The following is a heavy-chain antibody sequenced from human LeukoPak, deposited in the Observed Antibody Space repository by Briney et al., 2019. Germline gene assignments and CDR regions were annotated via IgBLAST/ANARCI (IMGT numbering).Heavy chain of an antibody. CDR2: IKEDGSEK. CDR3: ARDKAVAGLFDP. Sequence: GGSLRLSCAASGFIFNIYWMSWVRQGRGKGLEWVAKIKEDGSEKYYVDSVKGRFTISRDNAKNSLYLQMNSLRVEDTAVYYCARDKAVAGLFDPWGQGTLVTVSS. J-gene: IGHJ5*02. CDR1: GFIFNIYW. D-gene: IGHD6-19*01. V-gene: IGHV3-7*03.